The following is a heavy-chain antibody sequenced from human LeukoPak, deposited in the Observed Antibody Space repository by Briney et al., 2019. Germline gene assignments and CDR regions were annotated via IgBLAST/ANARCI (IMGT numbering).Heavy chain of an antibody. CDR1: GFTFDDYA. D-gene: IGHD2-2*01. CDR3: AKDGSDIVVVPAVHYGMDV. CDR2: ISGDGGST. V-gene: IGHV3-43*02. Sequence: GRSLRLSCAASGFTFDDYAMHWVRQAPGKGLEWVSLISGDGGSTYYADSVKGRFTISRDNSKNSLYLQMNSLRTEDTTLYYCAKDGSDIVVVPAVHYGMDVWGQGTTVTVSS. J-gene: IGHJ6*02.